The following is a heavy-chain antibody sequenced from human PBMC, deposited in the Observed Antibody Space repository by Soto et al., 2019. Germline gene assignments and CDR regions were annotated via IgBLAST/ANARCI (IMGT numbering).Heavy chain of an antibody. Sequence: EVQLLESGGGLVQPGGSLRLSCAASGLTFSSYAMSWVRQAPGKGLEWVSAISGSGGSTYYADSVKGRFTISRDNSKNTLYLQMNSLRAEDTAVYYCAKPVWSGYYMCDYWGQGTLVTVSS. J-gene: IGHJ4*02. CDR2: ISGSGGST. CDR3: AKPVWSGYYMCDY. V-gene: IGHV3-23*01. CDR1: GLTFSSYA. D-gene: IGHD3-3*01.